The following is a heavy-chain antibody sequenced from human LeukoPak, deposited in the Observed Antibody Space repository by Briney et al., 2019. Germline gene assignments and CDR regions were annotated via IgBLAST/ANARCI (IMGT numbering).Heavy chain of an antibody. Sequence: GRSLRLSCAASGFTFSSYGMSWVRQAPGKGLEWVSAISGSGGSTYYADSVRGRFTISRDNSKNTLYLQMNSLRAEDTAVYCCATDSLAYCGGDCSIFDYWGQGTLVTVSS. CDR1: GFTFSSYG. CDR2: ISGSGGST. V-gene: IGHV3-23*01. D-gene: IGHD2-21*02. CDR3: ATDSLAYCGGDCSIFDY. J-gene: IGHJ4*02.